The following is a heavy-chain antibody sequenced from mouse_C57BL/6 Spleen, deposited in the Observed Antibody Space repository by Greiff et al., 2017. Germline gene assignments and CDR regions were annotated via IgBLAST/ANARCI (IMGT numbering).Heavy chain of an antibody. CDR2: IYPGSGNT. J-gene: IGHJ2*01. Sequence: QVQLKESGAELVRPGASVKLSCKASGYTFTDYYINWVKQRPGQGLEWIARIYPGSGNTYYNEKFKGKATLTAEKSSSTAYLQLSSLTSEDSAVYFWARERVLDYWGQGTTLTVSS. CDR3: ARERVLDY. CDR1: GYTFTDYY. V-gene: IGHV1-76*01.